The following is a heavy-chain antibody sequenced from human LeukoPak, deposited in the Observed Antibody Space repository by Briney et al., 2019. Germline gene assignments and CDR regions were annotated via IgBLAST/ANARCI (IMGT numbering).Heavy chain of an antibody. V-gene: IGHV3-23*01. CDR2: ISGSGGST. CDR1: GFSFSSYA. Sequence: GGSLRLSCAASGFSFSSYAMSWVRQAPGKRLEWVSTISGSGGSTYYAGSVKGRFTISRDNSKNTLYVQMNSLRAEDTAVYYCAKDLPGFFDYWGQGTLVTVSS. J-gene: IGHJ4*02. CDR3: AKDLPGFFDY.